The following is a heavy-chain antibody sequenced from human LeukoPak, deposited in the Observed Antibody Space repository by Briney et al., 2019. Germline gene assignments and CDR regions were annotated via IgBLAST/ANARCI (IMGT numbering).Heavy chain of an antibody. J-gene: IGHJ4*02. CDR3: SSASPANDY. Sequence: GGSLRLSCAASGFTFSSYSMNWVRQAPGKGLEWVSYISSSSSTIYYADSVKGRFTISRDNAKNSLYLQMNSLRVEDTAVYYCSSASPANDYWGQGTLVTVSS. CDR2: ISSSSSTI. D-gene: IGHD2-15*01. CDR1: GFTFSSYS. V-gene: IGHV3-48*01.